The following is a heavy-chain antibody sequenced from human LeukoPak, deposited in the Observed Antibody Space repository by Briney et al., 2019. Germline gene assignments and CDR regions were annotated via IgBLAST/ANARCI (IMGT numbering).Heavy chain of an antibody. Sequence: GGSLRLSCATSGFTFSSYAMNWVRQAPGKGLEWVSSISGGGATTYYTDSVKGRFTISRDNSKNTLYLQMNSLRAEDTAVYYCAKCLSVVPAATPDYWGQGTLVTVSS. CDR3: AKCLSVVPAATPDY. CDR2: ISGGGATT. CDR1: GFTFSSYA. J-gene: IGHJ4*02. D-gene: IGHD2-2*01. V-gene: IGHV3-23*01.